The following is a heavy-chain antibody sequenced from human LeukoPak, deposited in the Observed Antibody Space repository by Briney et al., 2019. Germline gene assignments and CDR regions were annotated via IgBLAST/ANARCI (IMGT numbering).Heavy chain of an antibody. CDR1: GFTFTSYW. V-gene: IGHV3-48*03. Sequence: PGGSLRLSCAASGFTFTSYWMTWVRQAPGKGLEWVSYISSSGSTIYYADSVKGRFTISRDNAKNSLYLQMNSLRAEDTAVYYCAELGITMIGGVWGKGTTVTISS. J-gene: IGHJ6*04. D-gene: IGHD3-10*02. CDR3: AELGITMIGGV. CDR2: ISSSGSTI.